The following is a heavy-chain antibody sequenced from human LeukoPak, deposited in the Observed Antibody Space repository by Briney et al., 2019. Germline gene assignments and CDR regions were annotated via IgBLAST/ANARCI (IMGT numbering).Heavy chain of an antibody. Sequence: GGSLRLSCAASGFSVINYDMSWVRQAPGKGLEWVSGISNDGGRTYYADSVKGRLTISRDNSKNSLYLQMNSLRAEDTAIYYYAKGRIVGATSFDHWGQGSLVTVSS. D-gene: IGHD1-26*01. V-gene: IGHV3-23*01. CDR2: ISNDGGRT. CDR1: GFSVINYD. CDR3: AKGRIVGATSFDH. J-gene: IGHJ4*02.